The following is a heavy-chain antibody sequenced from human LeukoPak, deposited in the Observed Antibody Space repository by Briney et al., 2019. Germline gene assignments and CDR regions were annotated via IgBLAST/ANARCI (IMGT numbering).Heavy chain of an antibody. J-gene: IGHJ6*02. CDR1: GGTFSSYA. V-gene: IGHV1-69*04. Sequence: ASVKVSCKASGGTFSSYAISWVRQAPGQGLEWMGRIIPILGIANYAQKFQGRVTITADKSTSTAYMELSSLRSEDTAVYYCARGYSGYDSAGRDYYYYGMDVWGQGTTVTVSS. CDR3: ARGYSGYDSAGRDYYYYGMDV. D-gene: IGHD5-12*01. CDR2: IIPILGIA.